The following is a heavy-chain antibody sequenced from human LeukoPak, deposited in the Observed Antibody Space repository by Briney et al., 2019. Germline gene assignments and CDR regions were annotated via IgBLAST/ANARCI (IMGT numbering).Heavy chain of an antibody. V-gene: IGHV3-30*02. Sequence: GGSLRLSCAASGFTFSSYGMHWVRQAPGKGLEWVAFIRYDGSNKYYAGSVKGRFTISRENSKNRLYLQMNSLRAEDTAVYYCARAEGYGGELDSWGQGALVTVSS. CDR3: ARAEGYGGELDS. CDR1: GFTFSSYG. D-gene: IGHD4-23*01. CDR2: IRYDGSNK. J-gene: IGHJ4*02.